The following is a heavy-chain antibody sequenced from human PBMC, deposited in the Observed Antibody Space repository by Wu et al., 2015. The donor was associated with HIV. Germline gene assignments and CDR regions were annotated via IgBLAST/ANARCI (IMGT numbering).Heavy chain of an antibody. CDR3: AKIHSSGWFYFDS. CDR1: GDGFTSYA. J-gene: IGHJ4*02. Sequence: QVHLVQFGGEVKKPGSSVKVTCKASGDGFTSYAVSWVRQAPGQGLEWMGGIIPIYRTANYVRKFQDRVTITADESTNTAYLELTNLRSDDTAVYFCAKIHSSGWFYFDSWGQGTLVAVSS. CDR2: IIPIYRTA. D-gene: IGHD6-19*01. V-gene: IGHV1-69*12.